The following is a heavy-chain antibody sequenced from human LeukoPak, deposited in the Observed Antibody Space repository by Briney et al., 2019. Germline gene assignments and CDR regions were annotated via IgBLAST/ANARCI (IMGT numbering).Heavy chain of an antibody. V-gene: IGHV3-30*18. CDR3: AKVIGSGYDGRGYYYYGMDV. J-gene: IGHJ6*02. D-gene: IGHD5-12*01. Sequence: SCKASGYTFTVYYMHWVRQAPGKGLEWVAVISYDGSDKYYADSVKGRFTISRDNSKNTLYLQMNSLRAEDTAVYYCAKVIGSGYDGRGYYYYGMDVWGQGTTVTVSS. CDR2: ISYDGSDK. CDR1: GYTFTVYY.